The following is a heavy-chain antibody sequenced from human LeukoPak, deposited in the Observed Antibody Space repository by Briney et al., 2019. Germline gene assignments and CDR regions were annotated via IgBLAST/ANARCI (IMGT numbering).Heavy chain of an antibody. V-gene: IGHV1-2*02. CDR1: GYTFTGYY. CDR2: INPNSGGT. CDR3: ARKENILTGYYDH. Sequence: ASVKVSCKASGYTFTGYYMHWVRQAPGQGLEWMGWINPNSGGTNYAQKFQGRVTMTRDTSISTAYMELNSLRAEDTAVYYCARKENILTGYYDHWGQGTLVTVSS. J-gene: IGHJ5*02. D-gene: IGHD3-9*01.